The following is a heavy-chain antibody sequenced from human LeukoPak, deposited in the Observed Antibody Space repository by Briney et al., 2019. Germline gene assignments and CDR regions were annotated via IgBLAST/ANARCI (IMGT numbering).Heavy chain of an antibody. J-gene: IGHJ3*02. CDR2: IYYSGST. Sequence: SETLSLTCTVSGGSISSSSYYWSWIRQPPGKGLEWIGSIYYSGSTYYNPSLKSRVTISVDTSKNQFSLKLSSVTAADTAVYYCARARDSSGYWVQDAFDIWGQGTMVTVSS. V-gene: IGHV4-39*07. D-gene: IGHD3-22*01. CDR1: GGSISSSSYY. CDR3: ARARDSSGYWVQDAFDI.